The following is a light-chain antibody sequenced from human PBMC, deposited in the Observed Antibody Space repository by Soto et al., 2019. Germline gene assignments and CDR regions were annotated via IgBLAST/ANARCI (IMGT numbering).Light chain of an antibody. CDR1: QSVSSSY. CDR2: GAS. CDR3: QQYGRSPYT. Sequence: EIVLTQSPGTLSLSPGERATLSCRASQSVSSSYLAWYLQKPGQAPRLLIYGASSMATAIPDRFSGSGSGTDFTLTISRLEPEDFAVYYCQQYGRSPYTFGQGTKLEIK. J-gene: IGKJ2*01. V-gene: IGKV3-20*01.